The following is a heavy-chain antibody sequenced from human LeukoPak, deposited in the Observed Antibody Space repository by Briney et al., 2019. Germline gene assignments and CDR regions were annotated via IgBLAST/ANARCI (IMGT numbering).Heavy chain of an antibody. CDR3: ARDDGSYSRSPGFDN. CDR1: GFTFNTYN. Sequence: GGSLRLSCAASGFTFNTYNMNWVRQAPGKGLEWVSSISSSSSYIYYADSVKGRFTISRDNAKNSLYLQMNSLRAEDTAVYYCARDDGSYSRSPGFDNWGQGTLVTVSS. J-gene: IGHJ4*02. CDR2: ISSSSSYI. D-gene: IGHD1-26*01. V-gene: IGHV3-21*01.